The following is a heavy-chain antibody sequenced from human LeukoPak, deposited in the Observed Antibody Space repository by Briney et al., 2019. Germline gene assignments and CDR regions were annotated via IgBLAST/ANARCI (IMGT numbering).Heavy chain of an antibody. CDR3: ARGRAWELPDYFQH. Sequence: GSLRLSCAASGFTFSSYWMSWVRQAPGKGLEWIGYIHSSGSTKYSPSLKSRVTISLDLSKNQFTLNLRSVTAADTAVYYCARGRAWELPDYFQHWGQGTLVTVSS. CDR1: GFTFSSYW. CDR2: IHSSGST. V-gene: IGHV4-59*08. J-gene: IGHJ1*01. D-gene: IGHD1-26*01.